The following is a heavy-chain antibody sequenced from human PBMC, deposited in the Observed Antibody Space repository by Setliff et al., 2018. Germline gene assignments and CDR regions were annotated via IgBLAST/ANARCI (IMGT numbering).Heavy chain of an antibody. CDR2: IKSYNGDT. CDR1: GYTFTNYG. CDR3: ARDADHYDTDENPIFDV. Sequence: RASVKVSCKASGYTFTNYGISWVRQAPGQGLEWMGYIKSYNGDTYFARNLQGRLSMTTDASSSTAYMELTSLRSDDTAMYYCARDADHYDTDENPIFDVWGQGTTVTVSS. V-gene: IGHV1-18*01. J-gene: IGHJ6*02. D-gene: IGHD3-9*01.